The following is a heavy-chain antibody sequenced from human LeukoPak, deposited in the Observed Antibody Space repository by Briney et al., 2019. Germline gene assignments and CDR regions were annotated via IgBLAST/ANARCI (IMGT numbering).Heavy chain of an antibody. D-gene: IGHD4-17*01. V-gene: IGHV5-51*01. CDR1: GYSFTSYW. J-gene: IGHJ4*02. CDR3: ARMDDYGDYGIY. CDR2: IHPADSDT. Sequence: GESLKISCNGSGYSFTSYWTGWVRQMPGKGLEWMGIIHPADSDTRFSPSFLGQVTISADKSINTAYLQWSRLKASDTAIYYCARMDDYGDYGIYWGQGTLVTVSS.